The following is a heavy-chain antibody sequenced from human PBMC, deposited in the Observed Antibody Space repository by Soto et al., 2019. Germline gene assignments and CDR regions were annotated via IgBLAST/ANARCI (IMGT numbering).Heavy chain of an antibody. J-gene: IGHJ4*02. CDR3: AKSFTQSNVWRAYRHKTHFDY. Sequence: EVRLLESGGGLVQPGGSLRLSCEASGFTFSNYGMDWVRQAPGKGLEWISFISGAGDTTYYADSVKGRFIISRDNSKNTLYLQMNRLRAEDTAIYYCAKSFTQSNVWRAYRHKTHFDYWGQGALVTVTS. CDR1: GFTFSNYG. D-gene: IGHD3-16*02. CDR2: ISGAGDTT. V-gene: IGHV3-23*01.